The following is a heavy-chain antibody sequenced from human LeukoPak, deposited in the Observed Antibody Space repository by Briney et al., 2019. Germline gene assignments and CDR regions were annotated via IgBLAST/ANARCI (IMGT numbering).Heavy chain of an antibody. CDR3: ASSGYSSSRPDY. J-gene: IGHJ4*02. CDR2: ISSSSSYI. D-gene: IGHD6-6*01. CDR1: GFTFSSYS. V-gene: IGHV3-21*01. Sequence: PGGSLRLSCAASGFTFSSYSMNLVRQAPGKGLEWVSSISSSSSYIYYADSVKGRFTISRDNAKNSLYLQMNSLRAEDTAVYYCASSGYSSSRPDYWGQGTLVTVSS.